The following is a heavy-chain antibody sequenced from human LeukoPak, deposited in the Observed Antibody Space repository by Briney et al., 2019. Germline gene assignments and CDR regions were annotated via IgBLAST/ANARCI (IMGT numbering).Heavy chain of an antibody. V-gene: IGHV3-74*01. CDR1: GFTFSSYW. D-gene: IGHD3-22*01. Sequence: PGGSLRLSCAASGFTFSSYWMHWVRQAPGKGLVWVSRIKSDGSTKYSDSVKGRFTISRDNAKNTVSLQMNSLRAEDTGVYYRARAPSEIGGYYPEYFRHWGQGTLVTVSS. CDR3: ARAPSEIGGYYPEYFRH. CDR2: IKSDGST. J-gene: IGHJ1*01.